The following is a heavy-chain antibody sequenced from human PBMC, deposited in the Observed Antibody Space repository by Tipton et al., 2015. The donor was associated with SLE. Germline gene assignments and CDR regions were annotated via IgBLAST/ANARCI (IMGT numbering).Heavy chain of an antibody. CDR1: GFTFSSFP. J-gene: IGHJ6*03. D-gene: IGHD1-14*01. CDR2: ISSDGSNT. Sequence: SLRLSCAASGFTFSSFPMHWVRQAPGKGLEWVAVISSDGSNTYFADSVKGRFTISRDESKNTMYLQMNSLRAEDTAVYYCARRALTWAYYYYMDVWGKGTTVTVSS. CDR3: ARRALTWAYYYYMDV. V-gene: IGHV3-30*04.